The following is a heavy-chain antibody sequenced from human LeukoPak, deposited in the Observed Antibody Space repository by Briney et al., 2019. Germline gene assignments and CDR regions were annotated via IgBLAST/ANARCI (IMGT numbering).Heavy chain of an antibody. CDR2: IQYDGSNK. Sequence: PGGSLRLSCAASGFIFSKFDMHWVRQAPGKGLEWVAFIQYDGSNKYYADSVKGRFTISRDNSKNTLYLQMNSLRAEDTAVYYCARELASSSWYGAFDXXXQGTMVTVSS. CDR3: ARELASSSWYGAFDX. J-gene: IGHJ3*02. D-gene: IGHD6-13*01. CDR1: GFIFSKFD. V-gene: IGHV3-30*02.